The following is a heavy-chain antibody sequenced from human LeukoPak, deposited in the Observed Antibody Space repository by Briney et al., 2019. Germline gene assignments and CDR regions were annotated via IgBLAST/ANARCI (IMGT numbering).Heavy chain of an antibody. D-gene: IGHD6-19*01. CDR1: GYTFTGYY. V-gene: IGHV1-2*04. J-gene: IGHJ4*02. CDR3: ARGEYSSGWYAY. CDR2: INPNSGGT. Sequence: ASVKVSCEASGYTFTGYYMHWVRQAPGQGLEWMGWINPNSGGTNYAQKFQGWVTMTRDTSISTAYMELSRLRSDDTAVYYCARGEYSSGWYAYWGQGTLVTVSS.